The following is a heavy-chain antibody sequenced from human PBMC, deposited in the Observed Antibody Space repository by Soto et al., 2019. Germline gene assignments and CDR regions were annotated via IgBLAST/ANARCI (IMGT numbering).Heavy chain of an antibody. D-gene: IGHD2-2*01. CDR3: AKGSGASCYDVLDY. V-gene: IGHV3-23*01. J-gene: IGHJ4*02. Sequence: DSVKGRFTISRDSSKNTLYLQMNSLRADDTAVYYCAKGSGASCYDVLDYWGQGTLVTVSS.